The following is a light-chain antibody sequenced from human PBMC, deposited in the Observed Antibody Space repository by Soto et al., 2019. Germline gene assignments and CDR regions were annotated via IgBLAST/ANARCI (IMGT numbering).Light chain of an antibody. CDR2: AAS. J-gene: IGKJ1*01. Sequence: IRMTHSPSSLSASGGDRVTITVRASQGISSYLAWYQQKPGKAPKLLIYAASTLQSGVPSRFSGSGSGTDFTLTISCLQSEDFATYYCQQYYSYPRTFGQGTKVDIK. V-gene: IGKV1-8*01. CDR1: QGISSY. CDR3: QQYYSYPRT.